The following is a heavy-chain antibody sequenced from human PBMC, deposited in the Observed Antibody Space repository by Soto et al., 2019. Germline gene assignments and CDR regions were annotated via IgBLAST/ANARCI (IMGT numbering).Heavy chain of an antibody. CDR1: GGSFNGYY. Sequence: PSETLSLTCAVYGGSFNGYYWTWIRQPPGKGLEWIGEINHSGTTNYNPSLKNRVIISVDTSKNQFSLKVSSVTAADTAVYYCARGINDYGDYLVYWGQGTLVTVSS. CDR2: INHSGTT. CDR3: ARGINDYGDYLVY. J-gene: IGHJ4*02. D-gene: IGHD4-17*01. V-gene: IGHV4-34*01.